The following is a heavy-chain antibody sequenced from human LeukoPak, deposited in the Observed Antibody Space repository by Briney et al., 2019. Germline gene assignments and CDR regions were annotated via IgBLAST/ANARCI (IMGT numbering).Heavy chain of an antibody. J-gene: IGHJ4*02. CDR3: ARGRSGYYGSGSYTRFDY. V-gene: IGHV4-34*01. D-gene: IGHD3-10*01. CDR1: GGSFSGYY. Sequence: SETLSLTCAVYGGSFSGYYWSWIRQPPGKGLEWIGEINHSGSTNYNPSLKSRVTISVDTSKNQFSLKLSSVTAADTAVYYCARGRSGYYGSGSYTRFDYWGQGTLVTVSS. CDR2: INHSGST.